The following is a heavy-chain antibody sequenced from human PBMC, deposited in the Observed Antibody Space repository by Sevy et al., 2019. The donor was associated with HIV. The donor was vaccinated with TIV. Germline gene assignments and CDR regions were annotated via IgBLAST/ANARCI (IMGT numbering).Heavy chain of an antibody. D-gene: IGHD3-22*01. Sequence: ASVKVSCKTSGYTFTGYFIHWVRQAPGQGLEWMGWINPKSGGTNSAQKFQGRVTMTRDTSISTANMELSSLRSDDTAVCYCARDHYLDSVDYWGQGTLVTVSS. J-gene: IGHJ4*02. CDR2: INPKSGGT. V-gene: IGHV1-2*02. CDR3: ARDHYLDSVDY. CDR1: GYTFTGYF.